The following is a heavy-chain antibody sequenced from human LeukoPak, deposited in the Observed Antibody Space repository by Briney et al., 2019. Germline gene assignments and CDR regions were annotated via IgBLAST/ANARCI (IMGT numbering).Heavy chain of an antibody. Sequence: SETLSLTCAVSGGSISSGGYSWSWIRQPPGKGLEWIGYIYHSGSTYYNPSLKSRVTISVDRSKNLFSLKLTSMTAADTAVYYCGRVGGRIGAYYAMDVWGQGTTVTVS. CDR3: GRVGGRIGAYYAMDV. J-gene: IGHJ6*02. CDR2: IYHSGST. D-gene: IGHD3-16*01. V-gene: IGHV4-30-2*01. CDR1: GGSISSGGYS.